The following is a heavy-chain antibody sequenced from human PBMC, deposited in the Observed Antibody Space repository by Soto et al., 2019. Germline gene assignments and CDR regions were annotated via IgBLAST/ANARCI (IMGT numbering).Heavy chain of an antibody. CDR3: YYYGMAV. CDR2: LWSAGMT. J-gene: IGHJ6*02. V-gene: IGHV3-53*01. Sequence: PGGSLGRSCAASGFTVSREYMSWVRQAPGKGLEWVSVLWSAGMTYYADSVRGRFTISRDNMKNTLYLQMNTLRADDTDVYYSYYYGMAVWGQGTTVTVSS. CDR1: GFTVSREY.